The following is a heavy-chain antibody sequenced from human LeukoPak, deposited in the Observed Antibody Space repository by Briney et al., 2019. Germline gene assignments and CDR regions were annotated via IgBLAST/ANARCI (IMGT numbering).Heavy chain of an antibody. D-gene: IGHD5-24*01. CDR2: IYYSGST. J-gene: IGHJ3*02. CDR3: ASGEMATWGNDDAFDI. CDR1: GGSISSSSYY. Sequence: SETLSLTCTVSGGSISSSSYYWGWIRQPPGKGLEWIGSIYYSGSTYYNPSLKSRVTISVDTSKNQFSLKLSSVTAADTAVYYCASGEMATWGNDDAFDIWGQGTMVTVSS. V-gene: IGHV4-39*01.